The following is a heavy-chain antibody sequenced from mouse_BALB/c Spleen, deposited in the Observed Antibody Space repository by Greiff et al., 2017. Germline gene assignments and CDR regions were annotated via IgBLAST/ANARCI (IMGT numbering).Heavy chain of an antibody. J-gene: IGHJ3*01. CDR1: GFSLTNSG. CDR2: IWGDGST. Sequence: VQVVESGPGLVAPSQSLSITCTVSGFSLTNSGVHWVRQSPGKGLEWLGVIWGDGSTNYNSAFKSRLSISKDNSKSQVFLKMNSLQTDDTARYYCANHDYDGAYWGQGTLVTVSA. CDR3: ANHDYDGAY. D-gene: IGHD2-4*01. V-gene: IGHV2-6-6*01.